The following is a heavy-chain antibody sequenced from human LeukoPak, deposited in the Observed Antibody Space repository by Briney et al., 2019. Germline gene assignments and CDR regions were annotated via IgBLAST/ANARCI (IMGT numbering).Heavy chain of an antibody. CDR3: ARERQYYFDY. V-gene: IGHV3-53*01. J-gene: IGHJ4*02. Sequence: PGGSLRLSCAASGFTVSSNYMSWVRQAPGKGLEWVSVIYSGGSTYYADSVKCRFTISRDNSKNTLYLQMNSLRVEDTAVYYCARERQYYFDYWGQGTLVTVSS. CDR1: GFTVSSNY. CDR2: IYSGGST.